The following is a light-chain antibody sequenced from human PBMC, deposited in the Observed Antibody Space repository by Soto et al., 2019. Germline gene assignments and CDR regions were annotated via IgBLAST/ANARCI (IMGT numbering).Light chain of an antibody. Sequence: DIQVTQSPSTLSASVGDRVTITCRASQAIGTWLAWYQQKPGKAPKLLIYAASSLQSGVPSRFSGSGSETHFTLTISSLQPEDFATYSCQQSYSTTWTFGQGTKVDIK. CDR2: AAS. CDR3: QQSYSTTWT. J-gene: IGKJ1*01. V-gene: IGKV1-39*01. CDR1: QAIGTW.